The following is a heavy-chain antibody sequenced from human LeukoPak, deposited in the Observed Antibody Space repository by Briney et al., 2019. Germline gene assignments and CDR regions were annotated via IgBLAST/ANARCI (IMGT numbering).Heavy chain of an antibody. D-gene: IGHD3-3*01. CDR1: GGTFSSYT. CDR2: IIPILGIA. V-gene: IGHV1-69*02. Sequence: ASVKVSCRASGGTFSSYTISWVRQAPGQGLEWMGRIIPILGIANYAQKFQGRVTITADKSTSTAYMELSSLRSEDTAVYYCARLLRLLEREFDYWGQGTLVTVSS. CDR3: ARLLRLLEREFDY. J-gene: IGHJ4*02.